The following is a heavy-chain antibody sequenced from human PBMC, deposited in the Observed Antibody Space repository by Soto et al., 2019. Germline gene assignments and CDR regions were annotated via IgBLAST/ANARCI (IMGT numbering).Heavy chain of an antibody. CDR1: GFTLSDYY. Sequence: QVQLAESGGDLVKPGGSLRLSCVVSGFTLSDYYMTWIRQAPGKGLEWVSYISISGNYTNYADSVKGRFTISRDSTNNSLYLQMNSLRAEDTAVSYCARLHQDHYYTMDVWGQGTTVTVSS. D-gene: IGHD2-2*01. J-gene: IGHJ6*02. V-gene: IGHV3-11*05. CDR3: ARLHQDHYYTMDV. CDR2: ISISGNYT.